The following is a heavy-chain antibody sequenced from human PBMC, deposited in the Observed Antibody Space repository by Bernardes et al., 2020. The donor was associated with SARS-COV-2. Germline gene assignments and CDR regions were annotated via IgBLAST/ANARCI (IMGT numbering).Heavy chain of an antibody. CDR1: GFTFSNFW. CDR3: ARDVGGKEGL. D-gene: IGHD6-25*01. CDR2: INEDGTIR. Sequence: GGSLRLSCAASGFTFSNFWMHWVRQVPGKGLVWVSRINEDGTIRNYADSVKGRFTISRDNAKNTLFLQMNNLRAEDTAVYYCARDVGGKEGLWGQGTLVTVSS. J-gene: IGHJ4*02. V-gene: IGHV3-74*01.